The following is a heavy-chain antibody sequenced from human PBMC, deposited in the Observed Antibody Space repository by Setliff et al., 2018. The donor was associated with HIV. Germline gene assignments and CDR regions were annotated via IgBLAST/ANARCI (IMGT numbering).Heavy chain of an antibody. V-gene: IGHV4-39*07. CDR1: GGSISSSSYY. CDR3: AREQWLRYFDD. D-gene: IGHD5-12*01. J-gene: IGHJ4*02. Sequence: PSETLSLTCTVSGGSISSSSYYWGWIRQPPGKGLEWIGSVYYSGSTYYNPSLKSRVTISVDTSKNQFSLKLSSVTAADTAVYYCAREQWLRYFDDWGQGALVTVSS. CDR2: VYYSGST.